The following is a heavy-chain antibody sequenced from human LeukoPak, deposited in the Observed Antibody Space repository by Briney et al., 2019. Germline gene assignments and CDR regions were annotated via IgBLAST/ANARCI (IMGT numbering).Heavy chain of an antibody. Sequence: GGSLRLSCAASGFTVSSNYMSWVRQAPGKGLEWVSVIYSGGSTYYADSVKGRFTISRDNSKNTLYLQMNSLRAEDTAVYYCAKSYGGNSFEVTRYFQHWGQGTLVTVSS. CDR1: GFTVSSNY. V-gene: IGHV3-53*01. J-gene: IGHJ1*01. CDR2: IYSGGST. CDR3: AKSYGGNSFEVTRYFQH. D-gene: IGHD4-23*01.